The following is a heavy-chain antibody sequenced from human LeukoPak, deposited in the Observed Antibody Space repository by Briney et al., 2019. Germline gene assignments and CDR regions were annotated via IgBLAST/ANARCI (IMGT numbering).Heavy chain of an antibody. CDR1: GFTFSSYA. V-gene: IGHV3-7*01. CDR2: IKQDGSDK. D-gene: IGHD3-10*01. J-gene: IGHJ5*02. CDR3: ARPLIYYYGSETYSWFDP. Sequence: PGGSLRLSCAASGFTFSSYAMAWVRQAPGKGLEWVANIKQDGSDKYYVDSVKGRFTISRDNAKNSLYLQMNSLRAEDTAMYYCARPLIYYYGSETYSWFDPWGQGTLVTVSS.